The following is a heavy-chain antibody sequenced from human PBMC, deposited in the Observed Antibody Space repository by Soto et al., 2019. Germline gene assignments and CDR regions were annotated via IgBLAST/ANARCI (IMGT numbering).Heavy chain of an antibody. D-gene: IGHD3-16*01. CDR2: IIPILGTP. Sequence: QVQLVQSGAEVQKPGSAVNVSCKASGATPSTYAISWVRQAPGQGLAWMGGIIPILGTPNYAQRFQGKITISADTSTRTPYMELNSVTSDDTAMFYCAILGLDVDSWGQWTLVIVSS. CDR1: GATPSTYA. CDR3: AILGLDVDS. J-gene: IGHJ4*02. V-gene: IGHV1-69*14.